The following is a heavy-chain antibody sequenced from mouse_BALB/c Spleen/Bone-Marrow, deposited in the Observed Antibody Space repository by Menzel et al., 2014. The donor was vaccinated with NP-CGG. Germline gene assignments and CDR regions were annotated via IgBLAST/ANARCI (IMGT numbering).Heavy chain of an antibody. CDR2: ISTYYGDA. V-gene: IGHV1S137*01. CDR3: ARESIYYYGSTLDY. J-gene: IGHJ2*01. D-gene: IGHD1-1*01. CDR1: GYTFTDYA. Sequence: VQLQESGAELVRPGVSVKISCKGSGYTFTDYAMHWVKQSHAKSLEWIGVISTYYGDASYNQKFKGKATMTVDKSSSTAYMDLARLTSEDSAIYYCARESIYYYGSTLDYWDRGATLTISS.